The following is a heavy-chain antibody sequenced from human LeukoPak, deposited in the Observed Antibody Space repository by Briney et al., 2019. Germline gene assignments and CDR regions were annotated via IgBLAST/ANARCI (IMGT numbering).Heavy chain of an antibody. D-gene: IGHD6-19*01. CDR3: ARSGRYSSGSHPFDY. J-gene: IGHJ4*02. CDR1: GFSLSSSGVG. V-gene: IGHV2-5*02. Sequence: SGPTLVKPTQTLTLTCTFSGFSLSSSGVGAAWTRQPPGKALEWLALIYWDGDKRHSPSLKRRLTITKDTSKNQVVLTMTNMDPVDTATYFCARSGRYSSGSHPFDYWGQGTLVTVSS. CDR2: IYWDGDK.